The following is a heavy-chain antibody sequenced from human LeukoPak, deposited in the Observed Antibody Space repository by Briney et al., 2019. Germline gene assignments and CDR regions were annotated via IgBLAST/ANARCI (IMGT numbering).Heavy chain of an antibody. J-gene: IGHJ4*02. Sequence: PGGSLRLSCAASGFTFSSYEMNWVRQAPGKGLEWVSYISSSGSTIYYADSVKGRFTISRDNAKNSLCLQMNSLRAEDTAVYYCARGGGYGSDPFDYWGQGTLVTVSS. D-gene: IGHD5-12*01. CDR1: GFTFSSYE. V-gene: IGHV3-48*03. CDR2: ISSSGSTI. CDR3: ARGGGYGSDPFDY.